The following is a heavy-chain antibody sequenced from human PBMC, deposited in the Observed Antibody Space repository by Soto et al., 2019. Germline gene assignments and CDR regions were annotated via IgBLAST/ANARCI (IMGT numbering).Heavy chain of an antibody. CDR3: ARDRGRYSSGWHFDY. CDR2: IYYSGST. J-gene: IGHJ4*02. CDR1: GGSISSYY. D-gene: IGHD6-19*01. Sequence: PSETLSLTCTVSGGSISSYYWSWIRQPPGKGLEWIGYIYYSGSTNYNPSLKSRVTISVDTSKNQFSLKLSSVTAADTAVYYCARDRGRYSSGWHFDYWGQGTLVTVSS. V-gene: IGHV4-59*01.